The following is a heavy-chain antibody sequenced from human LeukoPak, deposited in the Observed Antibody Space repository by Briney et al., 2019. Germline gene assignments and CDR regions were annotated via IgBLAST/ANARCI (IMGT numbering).Heavy chain of an antibody. CDR2: INHSGST. CDR3: ARGRYCSADICSGGDAFDI. V-gene: IGHV4-34*01. CDR1: GGSFSGYS. Sequence: SETLSLTCAVNGGSFSGYSWSWIRQPPGKGLEWIGEINHSGSTKYNPSLKSRVTMSVDTSKNQFSLKLSSVTAADTAVYYCARGRYCSADICSGGDAFDIWGQGTMVSVSS. D-gene: IGHD2-15*01. J-gene: IGHJ3*02.